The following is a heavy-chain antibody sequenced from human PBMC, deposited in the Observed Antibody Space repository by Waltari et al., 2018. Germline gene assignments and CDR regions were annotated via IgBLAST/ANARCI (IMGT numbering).Heavy chain of an antibody. CDR2: IYTTGST. V-gene: IGHV4-4*08. D-gene: IGHD5-18*01. CDR3: ARRELDSYGGYYFDY. Sequence: QVQLQESGPGLLKPSETLSLTCSVSGYSMRSYYWSWIRQSPEKELEWIGYIYTTGSTNYNPSLERCVSISWDTSKNQFSLNLYSVIAADTAVYYCARRELDSYGGYYFDYWGQGVLVTVSS. CDR1: GYSMRSYY. J-gene: IGHJ4*02.